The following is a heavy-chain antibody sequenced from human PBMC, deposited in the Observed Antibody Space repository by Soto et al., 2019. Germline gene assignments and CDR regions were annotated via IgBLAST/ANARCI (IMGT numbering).Heavy chain of an antibody. Sequence: QVELVQSGIEVKNPGSSVKVSCKASGDTFSNCAINWVRQAPGQGLEWMGGIIPFYDKPNYAENFLGRVTISADKFTATAYLEVSSLRSEDTAVYFCARGYRELFFYAMDVWGRGTPVIVSS. CDR3: ARGYRELFFYAMDV. V-gene: IGHV1-69*06. CDR2: IIPFYDKP. J-gene: IGHJ6*02. D-gene: IGHD3-10*01. CDR1: GDTFSNCA.